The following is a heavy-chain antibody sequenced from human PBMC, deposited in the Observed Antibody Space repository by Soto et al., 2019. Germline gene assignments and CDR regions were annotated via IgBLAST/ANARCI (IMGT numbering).Heavy chain of an antibody. D-gene: IGHD6-19*01. CDR2: INQSGST. Sequence: SETLSLTCAVYGGSFSGYYWSWIRQPPGKGLEWIGEINQSGSTNYNPSLKSHVTISVDTSKNQFSLKLSSVTAADTAVYYCARAPMGSGWYVYWGQGTLVTVSS. CDR3: ARAPMGSGWYVY. V-gene: IGHV4-34*01. J-gene: IGHJ4*02. CDR1: GGSFSGYY.